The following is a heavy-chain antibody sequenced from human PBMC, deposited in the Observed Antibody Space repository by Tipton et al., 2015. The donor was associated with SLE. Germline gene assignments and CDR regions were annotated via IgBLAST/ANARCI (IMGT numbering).Heavy chain of an antibody. CDR3: ARLEDLDYFDY. CDR1: GFTFSSYA. CDR2: ISGSGGST. Sequence: GSLRLSCAASGFTFSSYAMSWVRQAPGKGLEWVSAISGSGGSTYYADSVKGRFTISRDNSKNTLYLYMSSLRVEDTAVHYCARLEDLDYFDYWGQGTLVTVSS. D-gene: IGHD1-1*01. J-gene: IGHJ4*02. V-gene: IGHV3-23*01.